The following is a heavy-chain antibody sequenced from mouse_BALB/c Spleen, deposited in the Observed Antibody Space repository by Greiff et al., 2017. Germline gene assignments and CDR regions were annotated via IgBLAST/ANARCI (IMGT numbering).Heavy chain of an antibody. CDR2: ISSGGST. V-gene: IGHV5-6-5*01. Sequence: EVKLVESGGGLVKPGGSLKLSCAASGFTFSSYAMSWVRQTPEKRLEWVASISSGGSTYYPDSVKGRFTISRDNARNILYLQMSSLRSEDTAMYYCARGRGYDGYAMDYWGQGTSVTVSS. CDR3: ARGRGYDGYAMDY. D-gene: IGHD2-2*01. J-gene: IGHJ4*01. CDR1: GFTFSSYA.